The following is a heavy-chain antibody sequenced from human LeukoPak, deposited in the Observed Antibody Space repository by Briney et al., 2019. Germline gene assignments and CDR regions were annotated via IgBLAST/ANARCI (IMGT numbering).Heavy chain of an antibody. V-gene: IGHV4-28*03. CDR2: IYYRGST. Sequence: SETLSLTCRVSGYSISSSNWWGWIRQPPGKGLEWIGYIYYRGSTYYNPSLKSRVTMSVDTSKNQFSLKLSSVTAVDTAVYYCARDGIVYGMDVWGQGTTVTVSS. J-gene: IGHJ6*02. CDR1: GYSISSSNW. CDR3: ARDGIVYGMDV. D-gene: IGHD2-21*01.